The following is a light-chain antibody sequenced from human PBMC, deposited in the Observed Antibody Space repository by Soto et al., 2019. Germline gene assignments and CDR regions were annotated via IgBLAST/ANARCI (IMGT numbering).Light chain of an antibody. CDR3: HQYNNWPPWT. J-gene: IGKJ1*01. V-gene: IGKV3-15*01. CDR2: DAS. CDR1: RGISSN. Sequence: IVMTQSPATLSVSPGERATLSCRASRGISSNLAWYQQKPGQAPRLLIYDASTRATGIPVRFSGSGSGTEFTLTISSLQSEDLAVYYCHQYNNWPPWTFGQGTKGEIK.